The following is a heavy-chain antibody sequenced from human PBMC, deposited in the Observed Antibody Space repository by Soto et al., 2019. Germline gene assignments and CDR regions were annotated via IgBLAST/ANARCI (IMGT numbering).Heavy chain of an antibody. V-gene: IGHV4-59*01. J-gene: IGHJ4*02. CDR3: AREYLTGPLDY. CDR1: GGSISSYY. D-gene: IGHD2-2*01. Sequence: PSETLSLTCTVSGGSISSYYWSWIRQPPGKGLEWIGYIYYSGSTNYNPSLKSRVTIPVDTPNTQFSLKLTSVTAADTAVYYCAREYLTGPLDYCGQGTLVTVSS. CDR2: IYYSGST.